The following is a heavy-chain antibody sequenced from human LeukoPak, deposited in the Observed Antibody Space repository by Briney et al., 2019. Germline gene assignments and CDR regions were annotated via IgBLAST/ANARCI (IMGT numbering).Heavy chain of an antibody. D-gene: IGHD6-13*01. CDR2: IIPIYGTP. CDR1: GGTLSGYA. Sequence: SVKVSCKASGGTLSGYAISWVRQAPGQGLEWMGGIIPIYGTPHSAQKFQGRVTITTDESTSTAYMELSSLRSEDTAVYYCAADPIAAAGTYYYYYMDVWGKGTTVTVSS. J-gene: IGHJ6*03. CDR3: AADPIAAAGTYYYYYMDV. V-gene: IGHV1-69*05.